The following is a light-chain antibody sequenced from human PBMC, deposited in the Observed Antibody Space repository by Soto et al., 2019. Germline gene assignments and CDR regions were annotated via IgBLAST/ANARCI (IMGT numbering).Light chain of an antibody. V-gene: IGKV1-5*03. Sequence: DIQMTQSPSTLSASVGDRVTITCRASHSISSWLAWYQQKPGKAPKLLIYKASSLESWVPSRFSGSGSGTEFTLTISSLQPDDFATYYCQQSNSLYTFGQGTKLEIK. CDR3: QQSNSLYT. CDR1: HSISSW. J-gene: IGKJ2*01. CDR2: KAS.